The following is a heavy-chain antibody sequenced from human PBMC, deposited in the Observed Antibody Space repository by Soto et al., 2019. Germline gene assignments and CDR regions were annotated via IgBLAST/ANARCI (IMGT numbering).Heavy chain of an antibody. J-gene: IGHJ6*02. V-gene: IGHV4-39*01. Sequence: SETLSLTCTVSGGSISSGPYSWGWIRQPPGEGLEWIGTFYYSESTYYNPSLESRVTISVDTSKNQFSLKVSSVTVADTAVYYCARLGGYCSSTNCYRYYVMDVSGQGTTVTGSS. CDR1: GGSISSGPYS. CDR3: ARLGGYCSSTNCYRYYVMDV. CDR2: FYYSEST. D-gene: IGHD2-2*01.